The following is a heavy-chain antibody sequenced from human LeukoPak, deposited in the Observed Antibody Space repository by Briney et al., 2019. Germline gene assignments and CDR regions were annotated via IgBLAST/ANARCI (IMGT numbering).Heavy chain of an antibody. V-gene: IGHV1-2*02. Sequence: ASVKVSCKASGGTFSSYAISWVRQAPGQGLEWMGWINPNSGGTNYAQKFQGRVTMTRDTSISTAYMELSRLRSDDTAVYYCTSSTSTNRHDYWGQGTLVTVSS. D-gene: IGHD2-2*01. CDR2: INPNSGGT. CDR3: TSSTSTNRHDY. J-gene: IGHJ4*02. CDR1: GGTFSSYA.